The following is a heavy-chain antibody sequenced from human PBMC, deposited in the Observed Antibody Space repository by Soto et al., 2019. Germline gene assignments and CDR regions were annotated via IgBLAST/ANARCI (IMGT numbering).Heavy chain of an antibody. CDR3: ARSYDSSGYYWDYYYYGMDV. J-gene: IGHJ6*02. Sequence: GESLKISCKGSGYSFTSYWIGWVRQMPGKGLEWMGLIYPGDSDTRYSPSFQGQVTISADKSISTAYLQWSSLKASDTAMYYCARSYDSSGYYWDYYYYGMDVWGQGTTVTVSS. V-gene: IGHV5-51*01. CDR1: GYSFTSYW. CDR2: IYPGDSDT. D-gene: IGHD3-22*01.